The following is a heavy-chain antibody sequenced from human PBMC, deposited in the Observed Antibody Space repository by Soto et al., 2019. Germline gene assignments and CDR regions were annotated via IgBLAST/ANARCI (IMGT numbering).Heavy chain of an antibody. V-gene: IGHV4-39*05. CDR2: MFYSVLT. Sequence: AAETPSRSCIVSVYSFISSDYYWSWILQPPWKGLELIGSMFYSVLTYYNPSLNSLVTLSVDTSKNQFSVRLNSVTAADTAVYYCAPLTVSLSGPYGIHVWGQGTTVTVSS. CDR3: APLTVSLSGPYGIHV. J-gene: IGHJ6*02. D-gene: IGHD2-15*01. CDR1: VYSFISSDYY.